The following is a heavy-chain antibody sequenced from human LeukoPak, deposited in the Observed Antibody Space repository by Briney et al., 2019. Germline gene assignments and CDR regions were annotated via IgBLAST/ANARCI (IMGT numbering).Heavy chain of an antibody. CDR2: ISSDESWT. V-gene: IGHV3-74*01. CDR1: GFTLRNYW. J-gene: IGHJ4*02. D-gene: IGHD3-10*01. CDR3: VREDRGGSGSYY. Sequence: GGSLRLSCAASGFTLRNYWMQWVRQVPGKGLVWVSRISSDESWTNYADSVKGRFTISRDNAKNTLYLQMNSLRAEDTAVYYCVREDRGGSGSYYWGQATLVTVSS.